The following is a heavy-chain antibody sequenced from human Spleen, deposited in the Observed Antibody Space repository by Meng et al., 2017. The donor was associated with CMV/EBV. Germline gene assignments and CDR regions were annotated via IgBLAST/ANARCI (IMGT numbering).Heavy chain of an antibody. D-gene: IGHD1-26*01. J-gene: IGHJ4*02. Sequence: QVRVWHVGGEVKNHGASVKGPCKASGYTFTSYGISWVRQAPGQGLEWMGWISAYNGNTNYAQKLQGRVTMTTDTSTSTAYMELRSLRSDDTAVYYCAREADGATFDYWGQGTLVTVSS. CDR3: AREADGATFDY. V-gene: IGHV1-18*01. CDR2: ISAYNGNT. CDR1: GYTFTSYG.